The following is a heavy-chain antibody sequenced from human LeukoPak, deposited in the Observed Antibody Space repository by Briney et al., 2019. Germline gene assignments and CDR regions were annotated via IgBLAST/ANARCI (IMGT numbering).Heavy chain of an antibody. J-gene: IGHJ4*02. V-gene: IGHV3-64D*06. CDR3: VNTLRYFAWPKRPTLDY. CDR2: ISSNGGRT. CDR1: GFTFSTYA. D-gene: IGHD3-9*01. Sequence: GGSLRLSCSASGFTFSTYAMHWVRQAPGKGLEYVSAISSNGGRTYYADSVKGRFTISRDNSKNTLYLQMSSLRVEDTAVYYCVNTLRYFAWPKRPTLDYWGQGTLVTVSS.